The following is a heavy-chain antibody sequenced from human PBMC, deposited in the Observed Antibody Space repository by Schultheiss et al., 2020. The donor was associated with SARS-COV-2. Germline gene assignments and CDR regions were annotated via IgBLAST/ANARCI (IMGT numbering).Heavy chain of an antibody. CDR2: ISGSGGST. CDR1: GFTFSSYA. Sequence: GGSLRLSCAASGFTFSSYAMSWVRQAPGKGLEWVSAISGSGGSTYYADSVKGRFTISRDNSKNTLYLQMNSLRAEDTAVYYCAKDLMSATMVRGVIITRDYWGQGTLVTVSS. CDR3: AKDLMSATMVRGVIITRDY. J-gene: IGHJ4*02. D-gene: IGHD3-10*01. V-gene: IGHV3-23*01.